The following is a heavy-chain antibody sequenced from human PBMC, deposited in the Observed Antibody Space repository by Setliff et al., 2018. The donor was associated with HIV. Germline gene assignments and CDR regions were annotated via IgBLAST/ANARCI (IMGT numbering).Heavy chain of an antibody. CDR3: AREVTSFEAFDL. J-gene: IGHJ3*01. V-gene: IGHV3-11*05. CDR1: GFTFSDHY. CDR2: ISKSGDYS. D-gene: IGHD2-21*02. Sequence: GGSLRLSCAASGFTFSDHYMNWVRQAPGKGLEWVSYISKSGDYSNYADSVRGRFTISRDNAKNSLYLQMSSRRAEDTAVYYCAREVTSFEAFDLWGQGTMVTVSS.